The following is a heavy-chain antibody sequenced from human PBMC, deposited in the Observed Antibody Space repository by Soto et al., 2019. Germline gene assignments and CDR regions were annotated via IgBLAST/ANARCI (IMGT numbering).Heavy chain of an antibody. J-gene: IGHJ6*02. CDR3: ARELGWQQLVQYYYYGMDV. V-gene: IGHV1-18*01. Sequence: ASVKVSCKASGYTFTSYGISWVRQAPGRGLEWMGWISAYNGNTNYAQKLQGRVTMTTDTSTSTAYMELRSLRSDDTAVYYCARELGWQQLVQYYYYGMDVWGQGTTVTVYS. D-gene: IGHD6-13*01. CDR1: GYTFTSYG. CDR2: ISAYNGNT.